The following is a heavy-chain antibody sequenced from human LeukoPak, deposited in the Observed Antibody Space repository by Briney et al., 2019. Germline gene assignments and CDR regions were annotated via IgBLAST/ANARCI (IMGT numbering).Heavy chain of an antibody. J-gene: IGHJ4*02. CDR2: ISSSSSNI. CDR3: ARDGGLYDPNY. V-gene: IGHV3-21*01. CDR1: GFTFSSYS. D-gene: IGHD1-1*01. Sequence: GGSLRLSCAAAGFTFSSYSMNLVRQAPGKGLEWVSSISSSSSNIYYADSVKGRFTISRDNAKNSLYLQMNIQRAEDTAVYYCARDGGLYDPNYWGQGTLVTVSS.